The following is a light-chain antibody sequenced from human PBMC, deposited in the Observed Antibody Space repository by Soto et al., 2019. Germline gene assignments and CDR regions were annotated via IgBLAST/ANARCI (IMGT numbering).Light chain of an antibody. CDR1: SSDVGAYYY. CDR3: SSYTTSSTLWV. J-gene: IGLJ1*01. CDR2: EVT. Sequence: QSALTQPASASGSPGQSITISCTGASSDVGAYYYVSWYQHYPGKAPKLMIYEVTNRPSGVSNRFSGSKSGNTASLTISGLQAKDEADYYCSSYTTSSTLWVFGTGTKVTVL. V-gene: IGLV2-14*01.